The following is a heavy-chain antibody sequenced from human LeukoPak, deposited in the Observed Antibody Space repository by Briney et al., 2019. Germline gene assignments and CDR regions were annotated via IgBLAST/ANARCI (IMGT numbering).Heavy chain of an antibody. CDR2: IYYSGST. D-gene: IGHD2-2*01. Sequence: SETLSLACTVSGGSISSYYWSWIRQPPGKGLEWIGYIYYSGSTNYNPSLKSRVTISVDTSKNQFSLKLSSVTAADAAVYYCASESVPKPGRFDYWGQGTLVTVSS. J-gene: IGHJ4*02. CDR1: GGSISSYY. V-gene: IGHV4-59*01. CDR3: ASESVPKPGRFDY.